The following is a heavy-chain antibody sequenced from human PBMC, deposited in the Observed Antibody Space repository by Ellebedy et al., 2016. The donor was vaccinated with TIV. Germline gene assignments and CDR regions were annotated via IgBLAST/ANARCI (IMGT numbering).Heavy chain of an antibody. J-gene: IGHJ3*02. CDR3: ARGRITMRVPTTRDDTFGI. V-gene: IGHV1-18*01. D-gene: IGHD3-22*01. Sequence: AASVNVSCKASGYTFRNFGLFWVRQAPGQGLEWMGWISPANGKTKYAENFQGRITMTTDTSTNTVYMELRSLRSNDTAVYYCARGRITMRVPTTRDDTFGIWGQGTMVTISS. CDR1: GYTFRNFG. CDR2: ISPANGKT.